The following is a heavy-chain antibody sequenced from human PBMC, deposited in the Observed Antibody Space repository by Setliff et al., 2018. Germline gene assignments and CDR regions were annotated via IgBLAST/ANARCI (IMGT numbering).Heavy chain of an antibody. J-gene: IGHJ6*02. CDR3: ARVGSSSWLHPDVYYYYGMDV. D-gene: IGHD6-13*01. CDR2: ISAYNGNT. Sequence: GASVKVSCKAFGYTFTKYGIDWVRQAPGQGLEWMGWISAYNGNTNYAQKLQGRVTMTTDTSTSTAYMELRSLRSDDTAVYYCARVGSSSWLHPDVYYYYGMDVWGQGTTVTVSS. CDR1: GYTFTKYG. V-gene: IGHV1-18*01.